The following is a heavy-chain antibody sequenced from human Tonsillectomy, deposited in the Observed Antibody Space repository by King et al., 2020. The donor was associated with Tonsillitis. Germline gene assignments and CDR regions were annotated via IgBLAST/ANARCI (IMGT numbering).Heavy chain of an antibody. J-gene: IGHJ1*01. CDR3: ARTNWNDFGYFQH. V-gene: IGHV2-70*04. CDR1: GFSLSTGGVY. CDR2: IDWDDDK. D-gene: IGHD1-1*01. Sequence: ITLKESGPALVKPTQTLTLTCAFSGFSLSTGGVYVSWIRQPPGKALEWLARIDWDDDKFYSTSLKTRLTISKDTSRKQVVLTMTNMDPVDTATYYCARTNWNDFGYFQHWGQGTLVTVSS.